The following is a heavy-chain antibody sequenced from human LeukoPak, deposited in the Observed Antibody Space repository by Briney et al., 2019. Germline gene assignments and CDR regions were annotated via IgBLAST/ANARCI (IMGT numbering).Heavy chain of an antibody. CDR3: AKDARSFGGTYFDY. V-gene: IGHV3-23*01. Sequence: GGSLRLSCVASGFTLSSYSMSWVRQAPGKGLEWVSAMSGSDTSSWYADSVKGRFTISRDTSKTTLYLQMNSLRAEDTAIYYCAKDARSFGGTYFDYWGQGIQVTVSS. J-gene: IGHJ4*02. CDR1: GFTLSSYS. D-gene: IGHD4-23*01. CDR2: MSGSDTSS.